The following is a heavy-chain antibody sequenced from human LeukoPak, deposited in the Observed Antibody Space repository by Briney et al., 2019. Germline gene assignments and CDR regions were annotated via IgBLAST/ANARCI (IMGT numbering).Heavy chain of an antibody. CDR3: ARLYYYDSGTFYNGLDS. CDR1: GGSISSSSYY. Sequence: SETLSLTCTVSGGSISSSSYYWGWIRQPPGKGLEWIGHIYYSGSTFYNPSLKSRVTISVDTSNNQFSLKLSSVTAADTAVYYCARLYYYDSGTFYNGLDSWGQGTLVTVSS. CDR2: IYYSGST. D-gene: IGHD3-10*01. J-gene: IGHJ5*01. V-gene: IGHV4-39*07.